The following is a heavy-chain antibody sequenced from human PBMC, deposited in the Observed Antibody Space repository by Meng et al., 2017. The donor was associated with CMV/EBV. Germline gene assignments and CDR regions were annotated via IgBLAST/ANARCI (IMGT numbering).Heavy chain of an antibody. J-gene: IGHJ6*02. CDR3: ARGRCSSTSCSYYYYGMDV. CDR1: GFTFSSYS. Sequence: GESLKISCAASGFTFSSYSMNWVRQAPGKGLEWVSYISSSSSTIYYADSVKGRFTISRDNAKNSLYLQMNSLRAEDTAVYYCARGRCSSTSCSYYYYGMDVWGQGTTVTVSS. D-gene: IGHD2-2*01. CDR2: ISSSSSTI. V-gene: IGHV3-48*04.